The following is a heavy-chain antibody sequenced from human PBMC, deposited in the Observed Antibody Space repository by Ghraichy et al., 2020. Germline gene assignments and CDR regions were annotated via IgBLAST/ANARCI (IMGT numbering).Heavy chain of an antibody. Sequence: SQTLSLTCTVSGGSISSGSYYWSWIRQPAGKGLEWIGRIYTSGSTNYNPSLKSRVTISVDTSKNQFSLKLSSVTAADTAVYYCARDPLELSFYDYWGQGTLVTVSS. D-gene: IGHD1-7*01. CDR1: GGSISSGSYY. CDR2: IYTSGST. J-gene: IGHJ4*02. CDR3: ARDPLELSFYDY. V-gene: IGHV4-61*02.